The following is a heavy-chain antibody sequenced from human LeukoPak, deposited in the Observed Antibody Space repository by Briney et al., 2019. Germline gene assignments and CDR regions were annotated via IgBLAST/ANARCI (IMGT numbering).Heavy chain of an antibody. CDR3: ARVYGDYEPEYFQH. V-gene: IGHV3-66*01. CDR1: GFTVSSNY. D-gene: IGHD4-17*01. Sequence: GGSLRLSYAASGFTVSSNYMSWVRQAPGKGLEWVSVIYSGGSTYYADSVKGRFTISRDNSKNTLYLQMNSLRAEHTAVYYCARVYGDYEPEYFQHWGQGTLVTVSS. CDR2: IYSGGST. J-gene: IGHJ1*01.